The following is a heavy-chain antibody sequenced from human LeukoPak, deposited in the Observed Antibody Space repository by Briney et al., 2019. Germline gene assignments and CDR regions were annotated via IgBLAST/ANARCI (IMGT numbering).Heavy chain of an antibody. V-gene: IGHV3-33*01. D-gene: IGHD6-6*01. Sequence: GGSLRLSCAASGFTFSDYGIHWVRQAPGQGLEWVALIWYDGSKRYYADSVKGRFTISRDNTKNTLYLQLNSLRADDTAVYYCARAHSSSSTFDLWGQGTLVTVSS. CDR2: IWYDGSKR. J-gene: IGHJ4*02. CDR1: GFTFSDYG. CDR3: ARAHSSSSTFDL.